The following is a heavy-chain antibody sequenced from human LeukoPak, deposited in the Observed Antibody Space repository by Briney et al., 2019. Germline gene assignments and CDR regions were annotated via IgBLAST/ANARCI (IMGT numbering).Heavy chain of an antibody. V-gene: IGHV3-48*01. CDR2: ISLSSSLI. D-gene: IGHD3-3*01. CDR1: GFTLSSYS. CDR3: ARDRTFFGVVTDYYYYYYMDV. J-gene: IGHJ6*03. Sequence: GGSLRLSCAASGFTLSSYSMNWVRQAPGKGLEWVSYISLSSSLIYYADSVKGRFTISRDDAKNSLFLQMNSLRADDSAVYFCARDRTFFGVVTDYYYYYYMDVWGKGTTVTVSS.